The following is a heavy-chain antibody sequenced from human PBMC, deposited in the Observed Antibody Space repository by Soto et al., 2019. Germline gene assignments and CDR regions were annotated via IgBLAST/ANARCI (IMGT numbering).Heavy chain of an antibody. V-gene: IGHV4-4*02. CDR3: ATLPPRIVVVMTDLPT. J-gene: IGHJ5*02. CDR2: IYLTGTT. Sequence: QLRESGPGLVKPSGTLSLTCFVSGASISSTYWWSWVRQTPGKRLEGIGQIYLTGTTSYNPSLKNRVTISLDKSNNQFSLRLTSMTAADTAVYYCATLPPRIVVVMTDLPTWGQGTLVTVSS. CDR1: GASISSTYW. D-gene: IGHD2-15*01.